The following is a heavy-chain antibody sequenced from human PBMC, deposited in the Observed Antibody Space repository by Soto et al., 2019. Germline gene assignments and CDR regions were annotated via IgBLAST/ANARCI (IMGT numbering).Heavy chain of an antibody. D-gene: IGHD6-6*01. CDR1: GFTVSSNY. J-gene: IGHJ4*02. V-gene: IGHV3-53*01. CDR2: IYSDGTT. CDR3: AILSN. Sequence: PGGSLRLSCAASGFTVSSNYMNWVRQAPGKGLEWLSIIYSDGTTYYADSVKGRFTISRDNLKNTLYLQMNNLRAVDTAVYYCAILSNWGQGTLVTVSS.